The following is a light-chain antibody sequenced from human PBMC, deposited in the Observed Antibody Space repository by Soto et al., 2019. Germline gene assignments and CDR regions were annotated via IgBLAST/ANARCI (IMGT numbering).Light chain of an antibody. CDR1: SANIGSNY. Sequence: QSVLTQPPSVSAAPGLKVTISCSGSSANIGSNYVSWYQHLPGTAPKLVIYDSDRRPSEIPDRFSGSKSGTSATLDITGLQTGDEADYYCGAWDGSLSVVLFGGGTKLTVL. CDR3: GAWDGSLSVVL. CDR2: DSD. J-gene: IGLJ2*01. V-gene: IGLV1-51*01.